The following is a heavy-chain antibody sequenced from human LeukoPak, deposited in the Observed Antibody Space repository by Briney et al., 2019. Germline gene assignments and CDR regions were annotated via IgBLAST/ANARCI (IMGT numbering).Heavy chain of an antibody. CDR3: ARTYYDILTGHSPHFDY. CDR1: GYSISSGYY. CDR2: IYYSGST. J-gene: IGHJ4*02. D-gene: IGHD3-9*01. Sequence: SETLSLTCAVSGYSISSGYYWGWIRQPPGKGLEWIGSIYYSGSTYYNPSLKSRVTISVDTSKNQFSLKLSSVTAADTAVYYCARTYYDILTGHSPHFDYWGQGTLVTVSS. V-gene: IGHV4-38-2*01.